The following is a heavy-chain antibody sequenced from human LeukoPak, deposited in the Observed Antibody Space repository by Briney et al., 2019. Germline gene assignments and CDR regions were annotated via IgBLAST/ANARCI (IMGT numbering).Heavy chain of an antibody. Sequence: GGSLRLSCAASGFTFSDYGMHWVRQAPGKGLEWMAAIRYDGGSKPYADSVKGRFTISRDNSKNTLYLQMDSLRVEDTAVYYCVRMGSTFDYWGQGTLVSVSS. V-gene: IGHV3-33*01. J-gene: IGHJ4*02. CDR3: VRMGSTFDY. CDR1: GFTFSDYG. CDR2: IRYDGGSK. D-gene: IGHD5/OR15-5a*01.